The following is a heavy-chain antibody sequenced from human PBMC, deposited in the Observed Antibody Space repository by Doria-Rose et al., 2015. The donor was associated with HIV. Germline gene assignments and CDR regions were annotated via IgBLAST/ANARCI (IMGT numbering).Heavy chain of an antibody. V-gene: IGHV2-26*01. D-gene: IGHD6-13*01. CDR1: GVSLSSPGMG. CDR3: ARIKSSRWYHKYYFDF. Sequence: QITLKESGPALVKPTETLTLTCTVSGVSLSSPGMGVSWIRQPPGKALEWLANIFSDDERSYKTSLKSRLTISRGTSKSQVVLTMTDMDPVDTVTYYCARIKSSRWYHKYYFDFWGQGTLVIVSA. CDR2: IFSDDER. J-gene: IGHJ4*02.